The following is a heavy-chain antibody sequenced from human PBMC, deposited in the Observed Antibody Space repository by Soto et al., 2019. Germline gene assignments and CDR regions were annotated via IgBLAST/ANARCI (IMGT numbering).Heavy chain of an antibody. D-gene: IGHD2-2*01. J-gene: IGHJ4*02. CDR1: GGSINSSSYF. Sequence: SETLSLTCSVSGGSINSSSYFWGWVRQPPGKGLEWIGNIDYNGVTYYSPSLKSRVTVSKDTSKNQFSLKVASVTAADTAIYYCGRVMIGTSRHTDSDYWGQGTQVTVSS. V-gene: IGHV4-39*01. CDR2: IDYNGVT. CDR3: GRVMIGTSRHTDSDY.